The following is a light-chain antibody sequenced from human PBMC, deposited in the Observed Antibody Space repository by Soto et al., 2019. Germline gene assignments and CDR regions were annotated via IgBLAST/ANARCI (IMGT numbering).Light chain of an antibody. V-gene: IGLV2-14*03. CDR3: SSYTSGSTHV. J-gene: IGLJ1*01. Sequence: QSALTQPASVSGSPGQSITISCTGTSSDVGAYNFVSWYQQHPGKFPKLIIFDVSRRPSGVSDRFSGSKSGNTASLTISGLQAEDEGDYYCSSYTSGSTHVFGSGTKLTVL. CDR1: SSDVGAYNF. CDR2: DVS.